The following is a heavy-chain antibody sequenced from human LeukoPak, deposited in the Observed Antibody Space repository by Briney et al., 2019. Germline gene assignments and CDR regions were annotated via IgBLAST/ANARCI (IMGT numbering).Heavy chain of an antibody. Sequence: SETLSLTCTVSGGSISSYYWSWIRQPAGKGLEWIGRIYTSGSTNYNPSLKSRVTMSVDTSKNQFSLKLSSVTAADTAVYYCASWGETLGYCSSTSCYGEDWGQGTLVTVSS. CDR2: IYTSGST. V-gene: IGHV4-4*07. CDR1: GGSISSYY. D-gene: IGHD2-2*01. J-gene: IGHJ4*02. CDR3: ASWGETLGYCSSTSCYGED.